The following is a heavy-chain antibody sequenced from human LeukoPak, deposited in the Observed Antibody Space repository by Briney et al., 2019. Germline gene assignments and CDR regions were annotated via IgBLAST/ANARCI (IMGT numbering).Heavy chain of an antibody. Sequence: KPSETLSLTCSASGASTSSRYWSWIRQFPGGTLEWIGHIYNAKNTKYNPSLTSRVTISVDTSRNRFSLSLTSLTAADTAIYYCAQTTGWPGFDFWGPGALVTVSS. CDR1: GASTSSRY. CDR3: AQTTGWPGFDF. J-gene: IGHJ4*02. D-gene: IGHD6-19*01. CDR2: IYNAKNT. V-gene: IGHV4-59*08.